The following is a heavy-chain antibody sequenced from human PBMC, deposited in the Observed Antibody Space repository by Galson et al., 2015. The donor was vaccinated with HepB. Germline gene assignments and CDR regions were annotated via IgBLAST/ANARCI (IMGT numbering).Heavy chain of an antibody. CDR3: ARGRGPGGIRGGMDV. J-gene: IGHJ6*03. D-gene: IGHD3-10*01. CDR1: GGSISSGSYY. V-gene: IGHV4-61*02. Sequence: TLSLTCTVSGGSISSGSYYWSWIRQPAGKGPEWIGRIYTSGSTNYNPSLKSRVTMSVDTSKNQFSLKLSSVTAADTAVYYCARGRGPGGIRGGMDVWGKGTTVTVSS. CDR2: IYTSGST.